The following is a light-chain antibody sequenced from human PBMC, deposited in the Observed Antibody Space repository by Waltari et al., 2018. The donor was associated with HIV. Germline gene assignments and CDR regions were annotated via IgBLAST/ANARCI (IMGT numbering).Light chain of an antibody. CDR1: RGDVGGFNF. Sequence: HSPRTHPPPWPGLLGRPFPFSATETRGDVGGFNFVPCSKHHPGKAPNLRIYEVSKRPSGVSNRFSGSKSGNTASLTISGLQAEDEADYYCCSYVGWSTILYVFGTGTKVTVL. CDR2: EVS. J-gene: IGLJ1*01. V-gene: IGLV2-23*02. CDR3: CSYVGWSTILYV.